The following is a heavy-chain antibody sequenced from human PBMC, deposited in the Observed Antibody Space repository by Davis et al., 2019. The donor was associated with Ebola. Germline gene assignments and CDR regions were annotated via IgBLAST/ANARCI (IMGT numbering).Heavy chain of an antibody. CDR3: ARVKGYSNYYYYYGMDV. Sequence: GESLKISCAASGFTVSSNYMSWVRQAPGKGLEWFSVIYSGGSTYYADSVKGRFTISRDNSKNTLYLQMNSLRAEDTAVYYCARVKGYSNYYYYYGMDVWGQGTTVTVSS. D-gene: IGHD4-11*01. CDR2: IYSGGST. CDR1: GFTVSSNY. J-gene: IGHJ6*02. V-gene: IGHV3-53*01.